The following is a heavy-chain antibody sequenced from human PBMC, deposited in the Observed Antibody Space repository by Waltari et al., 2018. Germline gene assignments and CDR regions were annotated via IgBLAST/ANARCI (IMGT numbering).Heavy chain of an antibody. CDR3: ARDDSYGQFMRFDF. V-gene: IGHV3-53*01. D-gene: IGHD5-18*01. CDR1: GLTVSRNY. CDR2: NYNGGNP. J-gene: IGHJ4*02. Sequence: EVQLVESGGGLIQPGGSLRLSCEASGLTVSRNYMSWVRQAPGKGLEWLSANYNGGNPFYADSVKGRFNISIDNSKNTLYLQMNSLRVDDTAVYYCARDDSYGQFMRFDFWGQGTVVTVSS.